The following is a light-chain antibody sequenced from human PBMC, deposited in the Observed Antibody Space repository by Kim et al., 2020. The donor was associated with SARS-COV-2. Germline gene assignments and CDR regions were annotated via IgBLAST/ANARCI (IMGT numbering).Light chain of an antibody. Sequence: SYELTQPPSVSVSPGQTAIITCSGNELGDKNVCXYQQKAGQSPVLVIYEDRKRPSGIPERVSGSNSGNTATLTISGTQAMDEADYYCRAWDSSTVVFGGG. CDR3: RAWDSSTVV. CDR2: EDR. J-gene: IGLJ2*01. CDR1: ELGDKN. V-gene: IGLV3-1*01.